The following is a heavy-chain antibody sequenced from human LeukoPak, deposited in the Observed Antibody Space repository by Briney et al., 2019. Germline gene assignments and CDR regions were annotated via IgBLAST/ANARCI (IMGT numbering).Heavy chain of an antibody. CDR1: GGSISSSSYY. D-gene: IGHD4-17*01. CDR2: INHSGST. V-gene: IGHV4-39*07. Sequence: PSETLSLTCTVSGGSISSSSYYWSWIRQPPGKGLEWIGEINHSGSTNYNPSLKSRVTISVDTSKNQFSLKLSSVTAADTAVYYCATQGVTTVTWRDYWGQGTLVTVSS. CDR3: ATQGVTTVTWRDY. J-gene: IGHJ4*02.